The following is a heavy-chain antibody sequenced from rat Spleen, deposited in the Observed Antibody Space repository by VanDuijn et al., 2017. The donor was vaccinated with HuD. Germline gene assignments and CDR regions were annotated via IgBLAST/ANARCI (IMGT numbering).Heavy chain of an antibody. Sequence: QVQLKESGPGLVQPSQTLSLTCTVSGFSLTSYNVHWVRQPTGKGLEWMGVKWTGGSTDYNPALKSRLSISRDTSKNQVFLKMNSLQSEDTTTYYCVRDLGGSSDYWGQGVMVTVSS. CDR3: VRDLGGSSDY. CDR2: KWTGGST. J-gene: IGHJ2*01. CDR1: GFSLTSYN. D-gene: IGHD4-6*01. V-gene: IGHV2-30*01.